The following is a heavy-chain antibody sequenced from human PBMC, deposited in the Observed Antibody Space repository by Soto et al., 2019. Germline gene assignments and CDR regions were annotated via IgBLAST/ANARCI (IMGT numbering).Heavy chain of an antibody. CDR1: GFTFSSYS. CDR3: ARDVMGYCSIIRRHPYYMDF. CDR2: ISSSSSYI. D-gene: IGHD2-2*01. V-gene: IGHV3-21*01. Sequence: GGSLRLSCAASGFTFSSYSMNWVRQAPGKGLEWVSSISSSSSYIYYADSVKGRFTISRDNAKNSLYLQMNSLRAEDTAVYYCARDVMGYCSIIRRHPYYMDFWCTGIMVTLFS. J-gene: IGHJ6*03.